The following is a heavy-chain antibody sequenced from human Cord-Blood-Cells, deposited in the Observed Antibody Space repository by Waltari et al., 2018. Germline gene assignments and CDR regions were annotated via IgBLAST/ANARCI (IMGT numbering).Heavy chain of an antibody. V-gene: IGHV4-39*01. CDR3: ARRQIAARDDAFDI. J-gene: IGHJ3*02. D-gene: IGHD6-6*01. CDR1: GGSISSSSYY. Sequence: QLQLQESGPGLVKPSETLSLTCPVSGGSISSSSYYWGWIRQPPGKGLEWIGSIYYSGSTYYNPSLKSRVTISVDTSKNQFSLKLSSVTAADTAVYYCARRQIAARDDAFDIWGQGTMVTVSS. CDR2: IYYSGST.